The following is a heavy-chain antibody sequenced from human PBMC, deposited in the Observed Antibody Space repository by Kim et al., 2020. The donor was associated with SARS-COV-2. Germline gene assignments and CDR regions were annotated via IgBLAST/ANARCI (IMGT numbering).Heavy chain of an antibody. J-gene: IGHJ3*02. CDR3: SNWNYPLGAFDI. CDR1: GFTFSSYA. CDR2: IWYDGSNK. D-gene: IGHD1-7*01. Sequence: GGSLRLSCAASGFTFSSYAMHWVRQAPGKGLEWVAVIWYDGSNKYYADSVKGRFTISRDNSKNTLYLQMNSLRAEDTAVYYCSNWNYPLGAFDIWGQGTMVTVSS. V-gene: IGHV3-33*06.